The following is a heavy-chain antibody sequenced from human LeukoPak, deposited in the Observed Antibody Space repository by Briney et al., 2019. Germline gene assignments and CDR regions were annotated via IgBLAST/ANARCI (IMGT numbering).Heavy chain of an antibody. CDR3: ARGGVRPDY. CDR2: IRDSGAT. D-gene: IGHD3-10*01. J-gene: IGHJ4*02. V-gene: IGHV3-69-1*01. CDR1: GFSVSNYY. Sequence: GGSLRLSCAGSGFSVSNYYMNWVRQAPGKGLEWVSLIRDSGATFYADSVKGRFTISRDNAKNSLYLQMNSLRAEDTAVYYCARGGVRPDYWGQGTLVTVSS.